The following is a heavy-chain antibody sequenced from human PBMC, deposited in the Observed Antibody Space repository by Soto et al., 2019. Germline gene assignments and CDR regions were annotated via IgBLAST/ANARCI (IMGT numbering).Heavy chain of an antibody. Sequence: EGQLLESGGDLVQPGGSLRLTCAASGFAIKTYAMSWVRQAPGKGLEWVAGISGTGISLFYGESVKGRFTISRDNSLNTTHRKMKGLGAAAPPLYYVARDPPPVIGERNSFDLWGKGTLSPSPQ. J-gene: IGHJ4*02. CDR2: ISGTGISL. CDR3: ARDPPPVIGERNSFDL. V-gene: IGHV3-23*01. D-gene: IGHD1-1*01. CDR1: GFAIKTYA.